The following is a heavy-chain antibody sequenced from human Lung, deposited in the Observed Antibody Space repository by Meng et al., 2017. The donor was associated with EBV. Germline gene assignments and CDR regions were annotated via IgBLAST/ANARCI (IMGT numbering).Heavy chain of an antibody. J-gene: IGHJ4*02. D-gene: IGHD4-23*01. Sequence: QVQLQQWGAGLLKPSETLSLTCAVESDSFSEYYWSWIRQLPGKVLEWIGEINHSGSTNYNPSLKSRVTMSLDTSKRQFSLRLSSVTAADTGVYYCARGSPTVATDSWGQGTLVTV. CDR3: ARGSPTVATDS. V-gene: IGHV4-34*01. CDR1: SDSFSEYY. CDR2: INHSGST.